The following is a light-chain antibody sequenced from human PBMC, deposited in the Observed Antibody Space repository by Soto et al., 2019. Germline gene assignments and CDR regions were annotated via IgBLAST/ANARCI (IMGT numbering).Light chain of an antibody. V-gene: IGLV2-23*01. Sequence: QSVLTQPASVSGSPGQSITISCTGTSSDVGGYNLVSWYQQYPGKAPKLMIYDGSKRPSGASNRFSGSKSGNTASLTISGLQAEDEADYYCGSYVGGGTYVFGTGTKLTVL. J-gene: IGLJ1*01. CDR3: GSYVGGGTYV. CDR2: DGS. CDR1: SSDVGGYNL.